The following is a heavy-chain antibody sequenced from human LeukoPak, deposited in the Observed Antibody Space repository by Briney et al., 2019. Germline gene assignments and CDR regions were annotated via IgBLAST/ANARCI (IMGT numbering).Heavy chain of an antibody. CDR3: ARANPARIAVAGTTPFYYFDY. CDR1: GYSISSGYY. J-gene: IGHJ4*02. CDR2: IYHSGST. Sequence: SETLSLTCAVSGYSISSGYYWGWIRQPPGKGLEWIGSIYHSGSTYYNPSLKSRVTISVDTSKNQFSLKLSSVTAADTAVYYCARANPARIAVAGTTPFYYFDYWGQGTLVTVSS. D-gene: IGHD6-19*01. V-gene: IGHV4-38-2*01.